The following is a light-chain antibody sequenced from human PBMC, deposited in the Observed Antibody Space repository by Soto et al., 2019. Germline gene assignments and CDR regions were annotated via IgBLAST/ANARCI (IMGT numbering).Light chain of an antibody. Sequence: PGERSTLSCRASQSLGGNLAWYQQKPGQAPRLLIYDASSRATGIPDRFSGGGSGTDFTLTISRLEPEDFAVYFCQQYGSSPRTFGQGTKVDIK. CDR2: DAS. CDR3: QQYGSSPRT. V-gene: IGKV3-20*01. J-gene: IGKJ1*01. CDR1: QSLGGN.